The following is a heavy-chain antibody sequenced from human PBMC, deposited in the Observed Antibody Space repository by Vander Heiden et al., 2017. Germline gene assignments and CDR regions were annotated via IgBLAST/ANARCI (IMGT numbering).Heavy chain of an antibody. D-gene: IGHD6-19*01. CDR3: ARDLSLRQWLVPKTAFDI. CDR2: IYHSGST. CDR1: GGSISCSNG. Sequence: QVQLQESGPGLVKPAGTLSLTSAVSGGSISCSNGWSWVREPRGKGLEWIGEIYHSGSTNYNPSLKSRVTISVDKSKNQFSLKRSSVTAADTAVYYCARDLSLRQWLVPKTAFDIWGQGTMVTVSS. V-gene: IGHV4-4*02. J-gene: IGHJ3*02.